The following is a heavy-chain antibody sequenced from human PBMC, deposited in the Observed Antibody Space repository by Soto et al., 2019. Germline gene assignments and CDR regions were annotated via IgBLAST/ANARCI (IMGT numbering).Heavy chain of an antibody. CDR1: GYSFTSYW. D-gene: IGHD2-15*01. CDR2: IYPGDSDT. CDR3: ARGSSGGSNNYYYYYYMDV. V-gene: IGHV5-51*01. J-gene: IGHJ6*03. Sequence: PGESLKISCKGSGYSFTSYWIGWVRQMPGKGLEWMGIIYPGDSDTRYSPSFQGQVTISADKSISTAYLQWSSLKASDTAMYYCARGSSGGSNNYYYYYYMDVWGKGTTVTVSS.